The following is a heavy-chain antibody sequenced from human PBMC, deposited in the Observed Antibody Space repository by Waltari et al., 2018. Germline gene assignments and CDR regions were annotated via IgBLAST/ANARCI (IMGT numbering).Heavy chain of an antibody. Sequence: QVQLVQSGAEVKKPGSSVKVSCKASGGTFSSYAISWVRQAPGHGLEWMGGIIPIFGTANYAQKFQGRVTITTDESTSTAYMELSSLRSEDTAVYYCARELGYGGEKGLGYYYMDVWGKGTTVTVSS. J-gene: IGHJ6*03. D-gene: IGHD2-21*01. CDR1: GGTFSSYA. V-gene: IGHV1-69*05. CDR3: ARELGYGGEKGLGYYYMDV. CDR2: IIPIFGTA.